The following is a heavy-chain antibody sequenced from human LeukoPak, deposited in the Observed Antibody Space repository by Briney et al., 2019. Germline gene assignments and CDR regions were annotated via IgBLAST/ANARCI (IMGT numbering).Heavy chain of an antibody. CDR2: ISSLSGTI. J-gene: IGHJ4*02. CDR1: GFTFSSYS. Sequence: GGSLRLSCVASGFTFSSYSMNWVRQAPGEGLEWVSYISSLSGTIYYADSVKGRFTISRDNAKNSLYLQMNSLRAEDTAVYYCARFASSVVVAATVAYYFDYWGQGTLVTVSS. V-gene: IGHV3-48*04. CDR3: ARFASSVVVAATVAYYFDY. D-gene: IGHD2-15*01.